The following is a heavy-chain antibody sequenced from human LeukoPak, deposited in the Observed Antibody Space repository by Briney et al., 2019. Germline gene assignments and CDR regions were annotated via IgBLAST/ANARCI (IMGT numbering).Heavy chain of an antibody. Sequence: GGSLRLSCAATGFIFSHYALHWVRQAPGKGLEWVVVIWSDGTNRYYGDSMKGRFSISRDDSQKTVYLQMNNLRADDTAVYYCARDAQRGFDYSNSLQYWGQGALVTVSS. CDR1: GFIFSHYA. CDR2: IWSDGTNR. J-gene: IGHJ4*02. D-gene: IGHD4-11*01. V-gene: IGHV3-33*01. CDR3: ARDAQRGFDYSNSLQY.